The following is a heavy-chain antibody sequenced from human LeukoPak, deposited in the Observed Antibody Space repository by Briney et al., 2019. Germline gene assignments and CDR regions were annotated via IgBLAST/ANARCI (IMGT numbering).Heavy chain of an antibody. D-gene: IGHD3-22*01. CDR3: ARDLDTMILDY. V-gene: IGHV4-39*07. J-gene: IGHJ4*02. Sequence: SETLSLTCTVSGGSISSSSYYWGWIRQPPGKGLEWIGSIYYSGSTNYNPSLKSRVTISVDTSKNQFSLKLSSVTAADTAVYYCARDLDTMILDYWGQGTLVTVSS. CDR1: GGSISSSSYY. CDR2: IYYSGST.